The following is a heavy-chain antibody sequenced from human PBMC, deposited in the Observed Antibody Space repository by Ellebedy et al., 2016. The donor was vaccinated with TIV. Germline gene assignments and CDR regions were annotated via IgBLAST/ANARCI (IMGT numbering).Heavy chain of an antibody. V-gene: IGHV3-23*01. Sequence: PGGSLRLSCAASGFTFSSYAMSWVRQAPGKGLEWVSAISGSGGSTYYADSVKGRFTISRDNSKNTLYLQMNSLRAEDTAVYYCAKEEGLRYSIGYCGGGTCYNNWFDPWGQGTLVTVSS. D-gene: IGHD2-15*01. CDR2: ISGSGGST. CDR3: AKEEGLRYSIGYCGGGTCYNNWFDP. CDR1: GFTFSSYA. J-gene: IGHJ5*02.